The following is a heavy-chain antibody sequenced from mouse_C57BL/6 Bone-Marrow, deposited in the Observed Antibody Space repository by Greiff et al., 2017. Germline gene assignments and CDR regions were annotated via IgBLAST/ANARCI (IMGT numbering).Heavy chain of an antibody. V-gene: IGHV1-54*01. Sequence: VQLQQSGAELVRPGTSVKVSCKASGYAFTNYLIEWVKQRPGQGLEWIGVINPGSGGTNYNETFKGKATLTADKSSSTAYMQLSSLTSEDSAVYFCAICFLFITTVVDNWYFDVWGTGTTGTVSS. CDR2: INPGSGGT. CDR3: AICFLFITTVVDNWYFDV. CDR1: GYAFTNYL. J-gene: IGHJ1*03. D-gene: IGHD1-1*01.